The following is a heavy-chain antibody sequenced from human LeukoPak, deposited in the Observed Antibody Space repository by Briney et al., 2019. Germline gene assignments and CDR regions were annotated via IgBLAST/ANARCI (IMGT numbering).Heavy chain of an antibody. CDR2: ISAYNGNT. Sequence: ASVKVSCKVSGYTLTELSMHWVRQAPGKGLEWMGWISAYNGNTNYAQKLQGRVTMTTDTSTSTAYMELRSLRSDDTAVYYCARDGRGSRRFDYGGKGTLVTVS. CDR1: GYTLTELS. V-gene: IGHV1-18*01. D-gene: IGHD1-26*01. J-gene: IGHJ4*02. CDR3: ARDGRGSRRFDY.